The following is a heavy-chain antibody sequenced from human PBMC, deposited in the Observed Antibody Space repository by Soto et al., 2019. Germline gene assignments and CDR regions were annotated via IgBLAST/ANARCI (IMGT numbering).Heavy chain of an antibody. Sequence: QVQLVGSGGGVVQPGRSLRLSCEASGFSFSSHGMHWVRQAPGKGLEWLAVISYDGNNKYYADSVKSRFSISRDNYKNTLYLQMNSLRAEDTAVYYCAKDHLPTTITTPWFDPWGQGTLVTVSS. CDR3: AKDHLPTTITTPWFDP. CDR2: ISYDGNNK. D-gene: IGHD4-17*01. J-gene: IGHJ5*02. CDR1: GFSFSSHG. V-gene: IGHV3-30*18.